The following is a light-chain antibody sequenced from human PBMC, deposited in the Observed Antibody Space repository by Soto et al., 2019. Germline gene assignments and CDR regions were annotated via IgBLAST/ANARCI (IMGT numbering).Light chain of an antibody. CDR3: LQHNSYPPT. CDR1: QTINNY. J-gene: IGKJ1*01. V-gene: IGKV1-17*02. CDR2: GAS. Sequence: DIQMTQSPSTLSASVGDRVTITCRTGQTINNYLNWYQQKPGKAPKCLIYGASSLQSGVSSRFSGRGFGTDYTLTITNLHPEDFATYYCLQHNSYPPTFGQGTKVDI.